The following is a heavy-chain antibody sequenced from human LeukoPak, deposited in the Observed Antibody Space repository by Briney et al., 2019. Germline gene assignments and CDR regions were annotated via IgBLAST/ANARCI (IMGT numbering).Heavy chain of an antibody. Sequence: GGSLRLSCAASGFTFSSYWMSWVRQAPGKGLEWVANIKQDGSEKSYVDSAKGRFTISRDNAKNSVYLLMNSLRAEDTAVYYCARERGSWNALDYWGQGTLVTVSS. CDR3: ARERGSWNALDY. V-gene: IGHV3-7*04. CDR2: IKQDGSEK. CDR1: GFTFSSYW. D-gene: IGHD1-1*01. J-gene: IGHJ4*02.